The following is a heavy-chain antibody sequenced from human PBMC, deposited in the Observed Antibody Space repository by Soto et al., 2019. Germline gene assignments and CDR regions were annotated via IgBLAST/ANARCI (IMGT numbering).Heavy chain of an antibody. J-gene: IGHJ4*02. V-gene: IGHV1-18*03. CDR2: ISAYKGNT. Sequence: ASVKVSCKASGFTFTKYGISCVGQSPGQGLEGMGWISAYKGNTNYAQKFQGRVTMTTDTSTSTAYLELRSLRSDDMAVYFCASRSGQLPYYFDYWGQGAQVTVSS. D-gene: IGHD6-6*01. CDR3: ASRSGQLPYYFDY. CDR1: GFTFTKYG.